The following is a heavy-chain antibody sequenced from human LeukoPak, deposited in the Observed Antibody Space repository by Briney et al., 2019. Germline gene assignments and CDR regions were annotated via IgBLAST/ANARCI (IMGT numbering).Heavy chain of an antibody. J-gene: IGHJ4*02. D-gene: IGHD4-17*01. CDR1: GGSISSYY. Sequence: SETLSLTCTVSGGSISSYYWSWIRQPPGKGLEWIGYIYYSGSTNYNPSLKSRVTISVDTSKSQFSLKLSSVTAADTAVYYCARSRYGDYGLSDYWGQGTLVTVSS. CDR3: ARSRYGDYGLSDY. CDR2: IYYSGST. V-gene: IGHV4-59*08.